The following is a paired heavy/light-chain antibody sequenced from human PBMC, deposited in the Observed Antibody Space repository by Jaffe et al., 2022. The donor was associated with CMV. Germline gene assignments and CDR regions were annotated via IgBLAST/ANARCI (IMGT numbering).Light chain of an antibody. CDR3: QQRSNWPPLT. CDR1: QSVSTN. J-gene: IGKJ4*01. Sequence: EIVLTQSPATLSLSPGERATLYCRASQSVSTNLAWYQQKPGQPPRLLIYDTSNRASGIPARFSGSGSGTDFTLTISSLEPEDFAVYYCQQRSNWPPLTFGGGTKVEIK. V-gene: IGKV3-11*01. CDR2: DTS.
Heavy chain of an antibody. Sequence: HLQLQESGPGLLKASETLSLTCTVSGGSLRSSSYDWGWIRQPPGKGLEWIGSISYSGNTYYNPSLRSRVTISVDTSKNQFSLRLRSATAADTAVYYCAKGFPQIPTAASDNWFDPWGQGTLVSVSS. V-gene: IGHV4-39*01. CDR2: ISYSGNT. CDR1: GGSLRSSSYD. J-gene: IGHJ5*02. D-gene: IGHD6-13*01. CDR3: AKGFPQIPTAASDNWFDP.